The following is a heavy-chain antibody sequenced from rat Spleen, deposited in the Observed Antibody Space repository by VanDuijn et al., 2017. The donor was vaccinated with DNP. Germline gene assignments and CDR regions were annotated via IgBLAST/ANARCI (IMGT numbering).Heavy chain of an antibody. CDR1: GYSITSNY. Sequence: EVQLQESGPGLVKPSQSLSLTCSVTGYSITSNYWGWIRKFPGNKMEWIGHISYSGSTSYNPSLKRRISITRDTSKKQFFLQLNSVTTEGKAQNYCARPSVAHYRFFDFWGPGTMVTVSS. V-gene: IGHV3-1*01. CDR2: ISYSGST. CDR3: ARPSVAHYRFFDF. J-gene: IGHJ1*01.